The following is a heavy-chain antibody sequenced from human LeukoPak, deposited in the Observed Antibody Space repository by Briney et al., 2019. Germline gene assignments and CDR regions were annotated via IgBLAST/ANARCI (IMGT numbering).Heavy chain of an antibody. V-gene: IGHV1-46*03. D-gene: IGHD2-2*01. Sequence: ASVKVSCKASGYTFTSYYIHWVRQAPGQGLEWMGIINPSSGVTSYAQKFQGGITMTRDTSTSTVYMELSSLRSEDTAVYYCATIGSCTSSACSPFDYWGQGTLVTVSS. CDR2: INPSSGVT. CDR3: ATIGSCTSSACSPFDY. J-gene: IGHJ4*02. CDR1: GYTFTSYY.